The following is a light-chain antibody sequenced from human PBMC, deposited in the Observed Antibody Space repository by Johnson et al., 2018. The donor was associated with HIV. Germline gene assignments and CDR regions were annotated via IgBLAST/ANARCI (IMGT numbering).Light chain of an antibody. CDR1: SSNIGNNY. CDR2: DNH. CDR3: GTWDSSLSAYV. Sequence: QSVLTQPPSVSAAPGQKVTISCSGSSSNIGNNYVSWYQQLPGTAPKLLIYDNHKRPSGIPDRFSGSKSGTSATLGITGLKPGDEADYYCGTWDSSLSAYVVGTGTKVTVL. V-gene: IGLV1-51*01. J-gene: IGLJ1*01.